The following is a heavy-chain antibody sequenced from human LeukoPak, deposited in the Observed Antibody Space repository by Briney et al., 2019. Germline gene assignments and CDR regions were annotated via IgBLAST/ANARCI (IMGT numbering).Heavy chain of an antibody. CDR2: IYYGGST. V-gene: IGHV4-59*08. CDR1: GGSISSYY. CDR3: ARHVRRWLVTYYYYYYMDV. D-gene: IGHD5-24*01. Sequence: PSETLSLTCTVSGGSISSYYWSWIRQPPGKGLEWIGYIYYGGSTNYNPSLKSRVTISVDASKNQFSLKLSSVTAADTAVYYCARHVRRWLVTYYYYYYMDVWGKGNTVTVSS. J-gene: IGHJ6*03.